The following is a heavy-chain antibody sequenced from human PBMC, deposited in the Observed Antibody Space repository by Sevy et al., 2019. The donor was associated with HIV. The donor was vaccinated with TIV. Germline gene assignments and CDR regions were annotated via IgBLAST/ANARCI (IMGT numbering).Heavy chain of an antibody. V-gene: IGHV1-18*01. CDR1: GYTFTSDG. J-gene: IGHJ5*02. D-gene: IGHD2-2*01. CDR3: ARARDCSSTSCYLKLYNRFDP. Sequence: ASVKVSCKASGYTFTSDGISWVRQAPGQGLEWMGWISAYNGNTNYAQKLQGRVTMTTDTSTSTAYMELRSLRSDDTAVYYCARARDCSSTSCYLKLYNRFDPWGQGTLVTVSS. CDR2: ISAYNGNT.